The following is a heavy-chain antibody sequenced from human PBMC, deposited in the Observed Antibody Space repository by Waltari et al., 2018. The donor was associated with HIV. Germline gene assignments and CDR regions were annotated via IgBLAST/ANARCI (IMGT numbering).Heavy chain of an antibody. CDR2: INQDATKK. D-gene: IGHD1-26*01. CDR3: ARGDQWGLFMDSYYGLDV. V-gene: IGHV3-7*01. CDR1: TFRFRRYW. Sequence: EALLVQSGGGVVRPGGSLRLSCEGYTFRFRRYWLVWVRQASGKGLEWVANINQDATKKNYADSVKGRFSVSRDNGKYSVFLEMNRLRVQDTAVYFCARGDQWGLFMDSYYGLDVWGRGTTVIVSS. J-gene: IGHJ6*02.